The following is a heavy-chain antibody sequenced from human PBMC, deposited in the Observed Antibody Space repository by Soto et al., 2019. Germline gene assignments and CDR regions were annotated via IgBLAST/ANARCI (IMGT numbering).Heavy chain of an antibody. D-gene: IGHD3-10*01. Sequence: QVQLVESGGGVVQPGRSLRLSCAASGFTFSSYGMHWVRQAPGKGLEWVAVIWYDGSNKYYADSVKGRFTISRDNSKNTLYLQMNSLRAEDTAVYYCASLPTAYGSGSYPHNSYYYYYYGMDVWGQGTTVTVSS. CDR2: IWYDGSNK. J-gene: IGHJ6*02. CDR3: ASLPTAYGSGSYPHNSYYYYYYGMDV. V-gene: IGHV3-33*01. CDR1: GFTFSSYG.